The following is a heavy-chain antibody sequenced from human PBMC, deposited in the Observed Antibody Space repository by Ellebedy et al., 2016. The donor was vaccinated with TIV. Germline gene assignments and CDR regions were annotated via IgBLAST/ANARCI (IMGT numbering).Heavy chain of an antibody. CDR1: GFTFGSYG. D-gene: IGHD3-22*01. CDR2: ISYEGSNE. Sequence: GGSLRLXXAASGFTFGSYGMHLVRQAPGKGLEWVTVISYEGSNEYYADSVKGRFTISRDNSKNTLYLQMNSLRAEDTAVYYCARGGTYSYASSSYPDFDYWGQGTLVTVSS. V-gene: IGHV3-30-3*01. CDR3: ARGGTYSYASSSYPDFDY. J-gene: IGHJ4*02.